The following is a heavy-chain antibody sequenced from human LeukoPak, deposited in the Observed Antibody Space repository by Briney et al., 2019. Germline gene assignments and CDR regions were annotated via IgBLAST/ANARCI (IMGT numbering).Heavy chain of an antibody. Sequence: ASVKVSCKASGYTFTSYYMHWVRQAPGQGLEWMGIINPSGGSTSYAQKFQGRVTMTRDTSTGTVYMELSSLRSEDTAVYYCARAGSGSSILGHLDYWGQGTLVTVSS. CDR1: GYTFTSYY. D-gene: IGHD3-10*01. J-gene: IGHJ4*02. CDR3: ARAGSGSSILGHLDY. CDR2: INPSGGST. V-gene: IGHV1-46*01.